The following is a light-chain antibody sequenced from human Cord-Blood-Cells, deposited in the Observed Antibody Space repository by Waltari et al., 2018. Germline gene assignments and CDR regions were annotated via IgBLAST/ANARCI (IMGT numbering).Light chain of an antibody. J-gene: IGKJ2*01. CDR1: QSISSY. CDR2: AAS. V-gene: IGKV1-39*01. CDR3: QQSYSTPRT. Sequence: DIQMTQSPSSLSASVGDRVTITCRASQSISSYLNWYQQKPGKAPKLLIYAASSLQNGVXXXFSGSGSGTDFTLTISSLQPEDFATYYCQQSYSTPRTFGQGTKLEIK.